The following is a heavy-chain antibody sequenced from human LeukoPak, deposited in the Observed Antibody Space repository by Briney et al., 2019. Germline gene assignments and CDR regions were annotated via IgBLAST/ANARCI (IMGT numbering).Heavy chain of an antibody. J-gene: IGHJ4*02. CDR1: GFTFSSYG. V-gene: IGHV3-30*02. D-gene: IGHD6-19*01. CDR3: AKDQWLVLDY. Sequence: GGSLRLSCAASGFTFSSYGMHWVRQAPGKGLEWVAFIRYDGSNNYYADSVKGRFTISRDNSKNTVYLQMNSLRAEDTAVYSCAKDQWLVLDYWGQGTLVTVPS. CDR2: IRYDGSNN.